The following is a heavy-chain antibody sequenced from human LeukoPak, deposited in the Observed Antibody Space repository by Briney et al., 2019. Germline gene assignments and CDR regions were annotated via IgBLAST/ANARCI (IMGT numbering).Heavy chain of an antibody. CDR2: IIPIFGTA. J-gene: IGHJ4*02. Sequence: SVKVSCKASGGTSSSYAISWVRQAPGQGLEWMGGIIPIFGTANYAQKFQGRVTITADESTSTAYMELSSLRSEDTAVYYCARSARDYGDSSFSLDYWGQGTLVTVSS. V-gene: IGHV1-69*13. D-gene: IGHD4-17*01. CDR3: ARSARDYGDSSFSLDY. CDR1: GGTSSSYA.